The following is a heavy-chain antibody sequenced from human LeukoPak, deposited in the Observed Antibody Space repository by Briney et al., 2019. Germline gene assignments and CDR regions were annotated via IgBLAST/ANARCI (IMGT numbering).Heavy chain of an antibody. V-gene: IGHV1-46*01. Sequence: SVKVSCKASGYTFTSYYMHWVRQAPGQGLEWMGIINPSGGSTSYVRKFQGRVIMTRDTSTSTVYMELSSLRSEDTAVYYCARDFGPVDGTIFGVVISAYGMDVWGQGTTVTVSS. CDR1: GYTFTSYY. CDR3: ARDFGPVDGTIFGVVISAYGMDV. J-gene: IGHJ6*02. CDR2: INPSGGST. D-gene: IGHD3-3*01.